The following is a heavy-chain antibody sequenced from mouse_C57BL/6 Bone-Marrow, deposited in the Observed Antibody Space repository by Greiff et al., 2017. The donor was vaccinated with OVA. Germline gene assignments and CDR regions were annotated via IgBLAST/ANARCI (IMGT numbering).Heavy chain of an antibody. CDR1: GYTFTSYG. CDR3: ARSKNYYGSFYAMDY. CDR2: IYPRSGNT. V-gene: IGHV1-81*01. D-gene: IGHD1-1*01. J-gene: IGHJ4*01. Sequence: VHLVESGAELARPGASVKLSCKASGYTFTSYGISWVKQRTGQGLEWIGEIYPRSGNTYYNEKFKGKATLTADKSSSTAYMELRSLTSEDSAVYFCARSKNYYGSFYAMDYWGQGTSVTVSS.